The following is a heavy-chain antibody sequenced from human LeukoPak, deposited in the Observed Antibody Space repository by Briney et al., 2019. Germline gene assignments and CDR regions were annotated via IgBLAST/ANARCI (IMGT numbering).Heavy chain of an antibody. J-gene: IGHJ5*02. D-gene: IGHD3-22*01. CDR3: ARQYDSSGYRDPFDP. CDR1: GGSFSGYY. CDR2: INHSGST. V-gene: IGHV4-34*01. Sequence: SETLSLTCAVYGGSFSGYYWSWIRQPPGKGLEWIGEINHSGSTNYNPSLKSRVTISVDTSKNQFSLKLSSVTAADTAVYYCARQYDSSGYRDPFDPWGQGTLVTVSS.